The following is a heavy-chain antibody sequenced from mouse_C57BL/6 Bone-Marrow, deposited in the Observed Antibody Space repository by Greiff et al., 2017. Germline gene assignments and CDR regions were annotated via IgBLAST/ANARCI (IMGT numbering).Heavy chain of an antibody. Sequence: EVKLVESGGGLVQPGGSLKLSCAASGFTFSDYYMYWVRQTPEKRLEWVAYISNGGGSTYYPDTVKGRFTISRDNAKNTLYLQMSRLKSEDTAMYYCARRGQLRPPYYAMDYWGQGTSVTVSS. CDR2: ISNGGGST. D-gene: IGHD3-2*02. J-gene: IGHJ4*01. V-gene: IGHV5-12*01. CDR1: GFTFSDYY. CDR3: ARRGQLRPPYYAMDY.